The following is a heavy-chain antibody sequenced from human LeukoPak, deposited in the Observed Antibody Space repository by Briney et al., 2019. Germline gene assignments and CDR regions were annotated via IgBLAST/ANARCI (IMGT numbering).Heavy chain of an antibody. CDR1: GGSISSSRSY. CDR2: IYYNGDT. V-gene: IGHV4-39*07. CDR3: ARESRSIAAQNNWFDP. Sequence: SETLSLTCSVSGGSISSSRSYWGWIRQTPGKGLEWVGSIYYNGDTYYNPSFKSRVSMSVDTAKNQFSLKLSSVTAADTAVYYCARESRSIAAQNNWFDPWGQGTLVTVSS. D-gene: IGHD6-6*01. J-gene: IGHJ5*02.